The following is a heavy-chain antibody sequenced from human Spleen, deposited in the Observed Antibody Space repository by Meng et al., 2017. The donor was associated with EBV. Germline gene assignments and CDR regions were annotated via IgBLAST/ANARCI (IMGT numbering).Heavy chain of an antibody. CDR3: ARDVVTTGGIRFHP. CDR1: GYTFTKYA. V-gene: IGHV1-3*01. CDR2: MNAGNGDT. D-gene: IGHD2-21*02. J-gene: IGHJ1*01. Sequence: QVQLLQSGAEVKRPGASVRVSCKASGYTFTKYAIHWLRQAPGQRLEWMGWMNAGNGDTMYSEKFQDRVTITWDTSATTTYMVLSSLRSEDRAIYYCARDVVTTGGIRFHPWGRGTLVTVSS.